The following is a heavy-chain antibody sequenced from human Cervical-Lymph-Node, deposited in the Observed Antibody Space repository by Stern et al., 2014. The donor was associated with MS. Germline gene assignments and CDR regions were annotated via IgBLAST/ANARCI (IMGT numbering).Heavy chain of an antibody. CDR2: VYYSGAT. CDR3: AKHACTGAACPFDL. Sequence: QLQLQESGPGLVKPSEALSLTCAVSGDSISSYTHYWAWIRQPPGKGMEWIGSVYYSGATYYNPSLKSPFPISVDTSKNPSSLGLNSVTAADTAVYYCAKHACTGAACPFDLWGQGTLVTVSS. J-gene: IGHJ4*02. CDR1: GDSISSYTHY. D-gene: IGHD2-8*02. V-gene: IGHV4-39*01.